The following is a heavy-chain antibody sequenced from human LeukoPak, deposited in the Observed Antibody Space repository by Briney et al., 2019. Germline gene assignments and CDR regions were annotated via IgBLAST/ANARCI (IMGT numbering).Heavy chain of an antibody. CDR3: LKGLIGSSNY. D-gene: IGHD2-2*01. V-gene: IGHV3-74*01. CDR2: IKTDESTA. CDR1: GFTFSNYW. Sequence: PGGSLRLSCAASGFTFSNYWMHWVRQVPGKGLVWVSRIKTDESTATYADSVKGRFTISRDNAKNTLYLQMNSLRAEDTAVYYCLKGLIGSSNYWGQGTLVTVSS. J-gene: IGHJ4*02.